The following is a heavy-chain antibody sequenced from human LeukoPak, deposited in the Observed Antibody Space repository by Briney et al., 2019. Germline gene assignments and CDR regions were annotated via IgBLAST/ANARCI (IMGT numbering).Heavy chain of an antibody. CDR2: ISYDGSNK. V-gene: IGHV3-30*18. J-gene: IGHJ1*01. CDR1: GFTFSSYG. Sequence: GGSLRLSCAASGFTFSSYGMHWVRQAPGKGLEWVAVISYDGSNKYYADSVKGRFTISRDNSKNTLYLQMNSLRAEDTAVYYCAKDRHIAVAGYFQHWGQGTLVTVSS. D-gene: IGHD6-19*01. CDR3: AKDRHIAVAGYFQH.